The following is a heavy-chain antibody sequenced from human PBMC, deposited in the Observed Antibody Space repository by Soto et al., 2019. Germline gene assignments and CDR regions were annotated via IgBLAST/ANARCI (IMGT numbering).Heavy chain of an antibody. CDR1: GFSFSTYG. J-gene: IGHJ5*02. V-gene: IGHV3-30*18. D-gene: IGHD6-13*01. CDR2: ISYDGGNK. Sequence: GGSLRLSCAASGFSFSTYGMHWVRQAPGKGLEWVATISYDGGNKFYADSAKGRFTISRDNSKNTLYLQMNSLRANDTAVYYCSKDSSVVAAGSGGWFDPWGQGTLVTVSS. CDR3: SKDSSVVAAGSGGWFDP.